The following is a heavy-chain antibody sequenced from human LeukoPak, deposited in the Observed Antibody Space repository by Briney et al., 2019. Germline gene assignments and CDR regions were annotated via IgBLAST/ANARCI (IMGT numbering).Heavy chain of an antibody. Sequence: PSETLSLTCTVSGGSISSSSYYWGWIRQPPGKGLEWIGSIYYSGSTYYNPSLKSRVTISVDTSKNQFSLKLSSVTAADTAVYYCARVPESSGGATYYPLRNWGFFDYWGQGTLVTVSS. D-gene: IGHD3-10*01. CDR3: ARVPESSGGATYYPLRNWGFFDY. J-gene: IGHJ4*02. V-gene: IGHV4-39*07. CDR1: GGSISSSSYY. CDR2: IYYSGST.